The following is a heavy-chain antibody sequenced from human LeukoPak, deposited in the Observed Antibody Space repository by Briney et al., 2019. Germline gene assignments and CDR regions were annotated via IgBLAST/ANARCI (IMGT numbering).Heavy chain of an antibody. Sequence: PSETLSLTCAVYGGSFSGYYWSWIRQPPGKGLEWIGEINHSGSSNYNPSLKSRVIISVDTSKHQFSLKLTSVTAADTATYYCASTVGWLQFGLAIYHWGQGTLVTVSS. V-gene: IGHV4-34*01. CDR1: GGSFSGYY. D-gene: IGHD5-24*01. CDR2: INHSGSS. CDR3: ASTVGWLQFGLAIYH. J-gene: IGHJ5*02.